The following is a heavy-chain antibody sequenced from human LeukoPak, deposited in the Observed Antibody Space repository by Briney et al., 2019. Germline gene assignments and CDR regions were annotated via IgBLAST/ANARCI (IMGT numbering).Heavy chain of an antibody. CDR1: GFTFSKYG. D-gene: IGHD1-26*01. CDR2: IQFDGNNE. J-gene: IGHJ4*02. CDR3: AKPTSGTAPRPLDY. V-gene: IGHV3-30*02. Sequence: PGGSLRLSCAASGFTFSKYGMYWVRQAPGKGLEWVAYIQFDGNNEYYTDSVKGRFTISIDNSKNTLFLQMNSLRPEDAAVYYCAKPTSGTAPRPLDYWGRGTLVTVSS.